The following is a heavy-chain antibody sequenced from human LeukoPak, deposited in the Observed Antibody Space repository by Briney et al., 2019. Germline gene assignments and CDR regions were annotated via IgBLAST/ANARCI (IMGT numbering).Heavy chain of an antibody. CDR2: IYSSGQS. CDR1: GGSITSTTDS. CDR3: AREEALGSGSFDY. D-gene: IGHD1-26*01. V-gene: IGHV4-39*07. Sequence: SETLSLTCAVSGGSITSTTDSWAWIRQSPGKGLEWIGSIYSSGQSYYKVSLRSRVTMSVDTSKDLFSPKLTSVTAADTAVYYCAREEALGSGSFDYWGQGTLVTVSS. J-gene: IGHJ4*02.